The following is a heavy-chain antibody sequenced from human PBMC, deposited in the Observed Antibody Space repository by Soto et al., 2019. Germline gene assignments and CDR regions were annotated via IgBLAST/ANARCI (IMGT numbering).Heavy chain of an antibody. V-gene: IGHV3-33*01. CDR1: GFTFSSHG. D-gene: IGHD6-13*01. CDR2: IWYDGSNE. J-gene: IGHJ4*02. CDR3: ARDRGSSWFGTMDY. Sequence: QVQLVESGGGVVQPGRSLRLSCAASGFTFSSHGIHWVRQALGKGLEWMAVIWYDGSNEYYADSVKGRFTISRDNSKNALYLQVRSLRAGDTAVYYCARDRGSSWFGTMDYWGQGTLVTVSS.